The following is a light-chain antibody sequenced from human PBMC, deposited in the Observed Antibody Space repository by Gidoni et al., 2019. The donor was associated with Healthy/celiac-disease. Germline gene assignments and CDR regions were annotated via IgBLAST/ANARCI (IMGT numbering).Light chain of an antibody. CDR2: AAS. CDR3: QQYYSYPVA. J-gene: IGKJ1*01. V-gene: IGKV1-8*01. CDR1: QGISSY. Sequence: AIRMTQSPSSFSASTGDRVPITCRASQGISSYLAWYQQKPGKAPKLLSYAASNLQCGVPSRFSGSGAGTDFTLTIRCLQSEDFATYYCQQYYSYPVAFGQGTKVEIK.